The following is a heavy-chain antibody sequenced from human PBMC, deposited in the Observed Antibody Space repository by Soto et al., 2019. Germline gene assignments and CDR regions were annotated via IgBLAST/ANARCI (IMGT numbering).Heavy chain of an antibody. CDR3: ARDHHCSTTSCYFGTDFDY. Sequence: ASVKVSCKASGYTFTSYGISWVRQAPGQGLEWMGWISAYNGNTNYAQKLQGRVTMTTDTSTTTAYMELRSLRSDDTAVYYCARDHHCSTTSCYFGTDFDYWGQGTLVTVSS. CDR2: ISAYNGNT. D-gene: IGHD2-2*01. J-gene: IGHJ4*02. CDR1: GYTFTSYG. V-gene: IGHV1-18*01.